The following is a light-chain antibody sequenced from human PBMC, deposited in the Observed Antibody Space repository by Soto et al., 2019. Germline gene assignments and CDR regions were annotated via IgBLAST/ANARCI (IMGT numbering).Light chain of an antibody. Sequence: EIVLTQSPDTLSLSPGERATLSCRASQSVSSTYLAWYQQKPGQAPRLLIYGASTRATGIPDRFSGSGSGTDFTLTISRLEPEDFAMYYCQQYGGSPITFGRRTRLEIK. CDR2: GAS. V-gene: IGKV3-20*01. CDR3: QQYGGSPIT. J-gene: IGKJ5*01. CDR1: QSVSSTY.